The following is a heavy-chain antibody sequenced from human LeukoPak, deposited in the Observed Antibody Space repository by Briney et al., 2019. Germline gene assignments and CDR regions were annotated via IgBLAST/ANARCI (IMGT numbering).Heavy chain of an antibody. J-gene: IGHJ5*02. D-gene: IGHD2-15*01. CDR1: GGSITSGSYY. CDR3: ARETRSGGSLLRGNWFDP. CDR2: IYTSGST. V-gene: IGHV4-61*02. Sequence: SETLPLTCTVSGGSITSGSYYWSWIRQPAGKGLEWIGRIYTSGSTNYNPSLKSRVTISLDTSKNQFSLKPSSVTAADTAVYYCARETRSGGSLLRGNWFDPWGQGTLVTVSS.